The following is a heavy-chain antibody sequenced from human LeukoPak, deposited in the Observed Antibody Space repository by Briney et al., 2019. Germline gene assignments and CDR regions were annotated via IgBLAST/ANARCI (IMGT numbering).Heavy chain of an antibody. D-gene: IGHD4-17*01. Sequence: SETLSLTCTVSGGSISSYYWSWIRQPAGKGLEWIGRIYTIGSTNYNPSLKSRVTMSAHTSKNHSPLKLSSVPAADTAVYYCARDRYGDYAYYYYYMDVWGKGTTVTISS. CDR3: ARDRYGDYAYYYYYMDV. V-gene: IGHV4-4*07. CDR2: IYTIGST. J-gene: IGHJ6*03. CDR1: GGSISSYY.